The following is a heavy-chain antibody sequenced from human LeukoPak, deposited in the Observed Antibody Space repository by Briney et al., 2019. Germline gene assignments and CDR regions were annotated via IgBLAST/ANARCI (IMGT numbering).Heavy chain of an antibody. D-gene: IGHD5-18*01. J-gene: IGHJ5*02. V-gene: IGHV4-30-4*01. CDR1: VGFHSSVDSY. CDR2: IYYSGST. Sequence: SETLSLTCTVSVGFHSSVDSYWSWIRQPPGKGLERIGYIYYSGSTYYNPSLKSRVTISVDTSKNQFSLKLSSVTAADTAVYYCAREYSYDYGTEGAAEVWFDPWGQGTLVTVSS. CDR3: AREYSYDYGTEGAAEVWFDP.